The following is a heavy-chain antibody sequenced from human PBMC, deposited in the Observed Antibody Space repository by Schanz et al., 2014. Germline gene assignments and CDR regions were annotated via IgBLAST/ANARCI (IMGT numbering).Heavy chain of an antibody. V-gene: IGHV1-46*03. CDR3: ARGGFFDSTSFDS. J-gene: IGHJ4*02. D-gene: IGHD2-2*01. CDR1: GYTFTTYY. Sequence: QVQLVQSGAEVKKPGASVKVSCKASGYTFTTYYIHWVRQAPGQGLEWMGKINPSSGTTMIAQNFQGRLTVTNDTSTSTLNMELSILRAEDTAVYYCARGGFFDSTSFDSWGQGTLVTVSS. CDR2: INPSSGTT.